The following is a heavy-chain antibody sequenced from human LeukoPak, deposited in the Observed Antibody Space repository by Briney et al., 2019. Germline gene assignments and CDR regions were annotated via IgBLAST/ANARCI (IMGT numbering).Heavy chain of an antibody. CDR3: ARGEGTYYYGSGSLLDY. CDR1: GYTFTGYY. CDR2: INPNSGGT. V-gene: IGHV1-2*06. D-gene: IGHD3-10*01. J-gene: IGHJ4*02. Sequence: GASVKVSCKASGYTFTGYYMHWVRQAPGQGLEWMGRINPNSGGTNYAQKFQGRVTMTRDTSISTAYMELSRLRSDDTAVYYCARGEGTYYYGSGSLLDYWGQGTLVTVSS.